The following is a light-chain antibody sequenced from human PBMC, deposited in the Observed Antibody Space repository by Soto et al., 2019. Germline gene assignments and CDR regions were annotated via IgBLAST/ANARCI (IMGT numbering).Light chain of an antibody. J-gene: IGLJ2*01. CDR3: SSYTTSTSFIL. Sequence: QSVLTQPASVSGSPGQSITISCTGTSSDIGNYDFVSWYQQVPGTAPKAMIYEVSSRPSGVSNRFSGSKSGNTASLTISGLQPEDEAYDYCSSYTTSTSFILFGGGTKLTVL. CDR1: SSDIGNYDF. CDR2: EVS. V-gene: IGLV2-14*01.